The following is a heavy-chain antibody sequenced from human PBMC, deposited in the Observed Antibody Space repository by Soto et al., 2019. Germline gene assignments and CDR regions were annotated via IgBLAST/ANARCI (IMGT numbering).Heavy chain of an antibody. CDR1: GFTFISYS. D-gene: IGHD5-12*01. J-gene: IGHJ4*02. CDR3: ARDSYGGYDGDY. CDR2: ISSSGSTI. V-gene: IGHV3-48*01. Sequence: EVQLVESGGDLVQPGGSLRLSCAASGFTFISYSMNWVRQAPGKGLEWVSYISSSGSTIYYADSVRGRFTISRDNAKNSLYLQLNSLRGEDTAVYYCARDSYGGYDGDYWGQGTLVTVSS.